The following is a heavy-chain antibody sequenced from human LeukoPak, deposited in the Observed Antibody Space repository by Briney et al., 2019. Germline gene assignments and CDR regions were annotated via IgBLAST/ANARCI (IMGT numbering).Heavy chain of an antibody. V-gene: IGHV3-30*02. J-gene: IGHJ4*02. CDR2: IRYDGSNK. D-gene: IGHD5-12*01. Sequence: PGGSLRLSCAASGFTFSSYCMHWVRQAPGKGLEWVAFIRYDGSNKYYAASVKGRFTISRDNSKNTLYLQMNSLRAEDTAVYYCAKLGGYSGYDPRIAAAGYFGYWGQGTLVTVSS. CDR3: AKLGGYSGYDPRIAAAGYFGY. CDR1: GFTFSSYC.